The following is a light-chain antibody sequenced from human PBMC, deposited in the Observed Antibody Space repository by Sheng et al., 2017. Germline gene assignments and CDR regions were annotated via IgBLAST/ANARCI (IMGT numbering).Light chain of an antibody. CDR2: KAS. V-gene: IGKV1-5*03. J-gene: IGKJ1*01. Sequence: DIQMTQSPSTLSASVGDRVTITCRASQSINSWLVWYQQKPGKAPNLLIYKASSLESGVPSRFSGSGSGTEFTLTISSLQPEDFATYYCQQYNSLWTFGQGTKVEIK. CDR3: QQYNSLWT. CDR1: QSINSW.